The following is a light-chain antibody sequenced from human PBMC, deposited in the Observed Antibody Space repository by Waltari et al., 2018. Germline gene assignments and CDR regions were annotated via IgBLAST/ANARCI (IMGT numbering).Light chain of an antibody. J-gene: IGLJ3*02. Sequence: QSALTQPPPASGSPGQSVTISCTGTSSDVGGYNSVPWYQQHPGKAPKRMIYEVSKRPSGVPDRFSGSKSGNTASLTVSGLQAEDEADYYCTSYAGTSNFVFGGGTKLTVL. CDR2: EVS. CDR1: SSDVGGYNS. CDR3: TSYAGTSNFV. V-gene: IGLV2-8*01.